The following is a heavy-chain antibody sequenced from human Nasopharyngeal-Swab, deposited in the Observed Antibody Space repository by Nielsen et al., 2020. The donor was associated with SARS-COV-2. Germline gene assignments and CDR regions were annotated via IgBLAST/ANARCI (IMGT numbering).Heavy chain of an antibody. V-gene: IGHV4-34*01. CDR2: INHSGIT. J-gene: IGHJ4*02. D-gene: IGHD6-13*01. CDR3: ARCIAAAGPAPDY. CDR1: GGSFSGYY. Sequence: SETLSLTCAVSGGSFSGYYWSWIRQPPGKGLEWIGEINHSGITNYNPSLKSRVTISVDTSKNQFSLKLSSVTAAGTAVYYCARCIAAAGPAPDYWGQGTLVTVSS.